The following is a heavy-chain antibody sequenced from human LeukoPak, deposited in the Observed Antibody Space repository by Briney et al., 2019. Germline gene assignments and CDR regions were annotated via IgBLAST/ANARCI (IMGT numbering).Heavy chain of an antibody. CDR3: VSCYDFWSGYCFDY. CDR1: GSSISSSSYY. J-gene: IGHJ4*02. V-gene: IGHV4-39*01. D-gene: IGHD3-3*01. Sequence: PSETLSLTCTVSGSSISSSSYYWGWIRQPPGKGLEWIGSIYYSGSTYYNPSLKSRVTISVDTSKNQFSLKLSSVTAADTAVYYCVSCYDFWSGYCFDYWGQGTLVTVSS. CDR2: IYYSGST.